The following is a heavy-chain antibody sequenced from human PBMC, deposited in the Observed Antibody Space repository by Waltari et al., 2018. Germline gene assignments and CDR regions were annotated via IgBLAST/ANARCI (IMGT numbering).Heavy chain of an antibody. J-gene: IGHJ4*02. CDR3: ARQTNSSPNPFDY. Sequence: QLQLQESGPGLVKPSATLSLTCTVSGGSISSSRYYWGWIRQPPGKGLGWIGSIYYSGSTYDNPSLKSRVTISVDTSKNQFSLKLSSVTAADTAVYYCARQTNSSPNPFDYWGQGTLVTVSS. V-gene: IGHV4-39*01. CDR2: IYYSGST. D-gene: IGHD6-13*01. CDR1: GGSISSSRYY.